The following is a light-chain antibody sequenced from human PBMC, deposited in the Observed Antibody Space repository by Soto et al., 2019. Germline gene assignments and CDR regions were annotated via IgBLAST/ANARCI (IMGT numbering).Light chain of an antibody. CDR1: QSITNY. Sequence: DIQMTQSPSSLSASVGDRVTITCRASQSITNYLNWYQQKPGKAPKLLIYAASSLQSGVPSRFSVSEPGTDFTLSISSPQPEDFATYYCQQSYSTPWTFGQGTKVEIK. V-gene: IGKV1-39*01. J-gene: IGKJ1*01. CDR2: AAS. CDR3: QQSYSTPWT.